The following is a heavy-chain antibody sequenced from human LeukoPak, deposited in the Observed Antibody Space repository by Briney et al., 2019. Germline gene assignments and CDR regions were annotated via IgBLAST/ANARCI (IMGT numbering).Heavy chain of an antibody. CDR1: GGSISSSSYY. Sequence: PSETLSLTCTVSGGSISSSSYYWGWIRQPPGKGLEWIGEINHSGNTNYNPSLKSRVTISVDTSKNQFSLKLTSVTAADTAVYYCAMSGNLAAPGKDAFDIWGQGTMVAVSS. CDR3: AMSGNLAAPGKDAFDI. CDR2: INHSGNT. V-gene: IGHV4-39*07. J-gene: IGHJ3*02. D-gene: IGHD6-13*01.